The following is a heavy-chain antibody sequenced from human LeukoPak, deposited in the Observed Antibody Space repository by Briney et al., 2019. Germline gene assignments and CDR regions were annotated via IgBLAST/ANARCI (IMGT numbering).Heavy chain of an antibody. V-gene: IGHV4-31*03. D-gene: IGHD6-6*01. CDR2: IYYSGST. CDR3: ARDAAYSSSLGSFDY. Sequence: PPQTLSLTCTVSGGSISSGGYYWSWIRQHPGKGLEWIGYIYYSGSTYYNPSLKSRVTISVDTSKNQFSLKLSSVTAADTAVYYCARDAAYSSSLGSFDYWGQGTLVTVSS. J-gene: IGHJ4*02. CDR1: GGSISSGGYY.